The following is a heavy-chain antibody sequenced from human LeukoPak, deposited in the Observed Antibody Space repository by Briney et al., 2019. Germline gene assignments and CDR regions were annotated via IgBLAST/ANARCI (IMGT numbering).Heavy chain of an antibody. J-gene: IGHJ5*02. CDR3: TSDRGTYNWFDP. CDR2: IDKKDNLYAT. V-gene: IGHV3-73*01. CDR1: GFTFSGSA. Sequence: GGSLRLSCAASGFTFSGSAVHWVRQSSGKGLEWVGHIDKKDNLYATAYAESVKGRFTISRDDSKDTAFLHMDSLKTEDTALYYCTSDRGTYNWFDPWGQGTLVTVSP. D-gene: IGHD3-22*01.